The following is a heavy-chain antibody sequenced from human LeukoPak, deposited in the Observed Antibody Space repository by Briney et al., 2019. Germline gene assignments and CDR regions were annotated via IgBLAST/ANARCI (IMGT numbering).Heavy chain of an antibody. D-gene: IGHD5-18*01. CDR3: AREVDGYGIIKEDY. CDR1: GYTFTSYG. CDR2: ISAYNGNT. Sequence: GASVKVSCKASGYTFTSYGISWVRQAPGQGLEWMGWISAYNGNTNYAQKLQGRVTMTTDTSTSTTYMELRSPRSEATDVYYCAREVDGYGIIKEDYWGQGTLVTVSS. V-gene: IGHV1-18*01. J-gene: IGHJ4*02.